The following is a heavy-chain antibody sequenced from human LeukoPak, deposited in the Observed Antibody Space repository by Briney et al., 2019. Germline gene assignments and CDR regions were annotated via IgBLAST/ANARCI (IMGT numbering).Heavy chain of an antibody. CDR2: ISTDGSRT. Sequence: PGGSLRLSCAAFGFSFSTYAIHWVRQAPGKGLEYVSAISTDGSRTYYGNSVKGRFTISRDNSKNTVYLQIDSLRAEDMAVYYCARGVAITWTGSYSSGWNAALDIWGQGTMVTVSS. J-gene: IGHJ3*02. CDR3: ARGVAITWTGSYSSGWNAALDI. CDR1: GFSFSTYA. V-gene: IGHV3-64*01. D-gene: IGHD6-19*01.